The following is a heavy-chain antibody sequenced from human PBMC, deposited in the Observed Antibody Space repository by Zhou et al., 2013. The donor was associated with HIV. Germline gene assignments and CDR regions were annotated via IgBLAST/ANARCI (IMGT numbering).Heavy chain of an antibody. CDR1: GYTFTSYS. Sequence: QVELVQSGAEVKKSGASMKVSCKTSGYTFTSYSISWVRQAPGHGLEWMGWISPYNGNTNYAQKFQGRVTMTTDTSTRTAYMELRSLKSDDTAVYYCARLGPPCSTPTCYYNFDYWAEERWSPSPQ. J-gene: IGHJ4*01. D-gene: IGHD2-2*01. CDR2: ISPYNGNT. V-gene: IGHV1-18*01. CDR3: ARLGPPCSTPTCYYNFDY.